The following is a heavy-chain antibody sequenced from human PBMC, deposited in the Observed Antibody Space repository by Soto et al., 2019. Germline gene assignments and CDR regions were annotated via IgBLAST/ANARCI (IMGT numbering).Heavy chain of an antibody. D-gene: IGHD5-18*01. CDR1: GFTFTSSA. Sequence: QMQLVQSGPEVKKPGTSVKVSCKASGFTFTSSAMQWVRQARGQRLEWIGWIVVGSGNTNYAQKFQERVTITRDMSTSTAYMELSSLRSGDTAVYYCAALVPNDRYGFTFDYWGQGTLVTVSS. J-gene: IGHJ4*02. CDR2: IVVGSGNT. V-gene: IGHV1-58*02. CDR3: AALVPNDRYGFTFDY.